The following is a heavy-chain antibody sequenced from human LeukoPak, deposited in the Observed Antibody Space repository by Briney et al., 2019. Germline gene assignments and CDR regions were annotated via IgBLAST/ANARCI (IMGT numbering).Heavy chain of an antibody. CDR3: ARQIRYFDGIDY. Sequence: GESLKISCKGSGYRFNAYWIAWVRQMPGKGLEWMGIIYPDDSDTRYSPSFQGQVTISADKSISTAYLQWNSLKASDTAMYFCARQIRYFDGIDYWGQGTLVTVSS. J-gene: IGHJ4*02. V-gene: IGHV5-51*01. CDR2: IYPDDSDT. CDR1: GYRFNAYW. D-gene: IGHD3-9*01.